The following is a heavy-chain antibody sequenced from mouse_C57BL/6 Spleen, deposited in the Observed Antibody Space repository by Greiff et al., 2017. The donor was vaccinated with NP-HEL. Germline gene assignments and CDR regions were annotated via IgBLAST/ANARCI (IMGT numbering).Heavy chain of an antibody. CDR2: IHPSDSDT. CDR3: AIYYDYGYYAMDY. V-gene: IGHV1-74*01. Sequence: QVQLKQPGAELVKPGASVKVSCKASGYTFTSYWMHWVKQRPGQGLEWIGRIHPSDSDTNYNQKFKGKATLTVDKSSSTAYMQLSSLTSEDSAVYYCAIYYDYGYYAMDYWGQGTSVTVSS. D-gene: IGHD2-4*01. J-gene: IGHJ4*01. CDR1: GYTFTSYW.